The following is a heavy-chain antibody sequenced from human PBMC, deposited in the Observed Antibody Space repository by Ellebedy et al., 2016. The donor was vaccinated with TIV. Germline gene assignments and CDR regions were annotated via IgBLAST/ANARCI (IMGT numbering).Heavy chain of an antibody. D-gene: IGHD3-10*01. J-gene: IGHJ1*01. CDR3: TRDVGARGANRGTGFQN. V-gene: IGHV3-66*01. Sequence: GESLKISCAASGFSVSSNYMSWVRQAPGKGLAWVSVIYRGGSTFYADAVKGRFTMSRDTTENTVHLQMNNLRVEDTALYYCTRDVGARGANRGTGFQNWGQGTLVRVSS. CDR1: GFSVSSNY. CDR2: IYRGGST.